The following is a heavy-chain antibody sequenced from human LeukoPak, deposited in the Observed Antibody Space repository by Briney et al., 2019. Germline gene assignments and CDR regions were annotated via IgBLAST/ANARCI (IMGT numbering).Heavy chain of an antibody. V-gene: IGHV3-30*02. Sequence: GGSLRLSCAASGFTFSSYGMHWVRQAPGKGLEWVAFIRYDGSNKYYADSVKGRFTISRDNSKNTLCLQMNSLRAEDTAVYYCAKDGGSGTANIDYWGQGTLVTVSS. CDR1: GFTFSSYG. CDR3: AKDGGSGTANIDY. CDR2: IRYDGSNK. J-gene: IGHJ4*02. D-gene: IGHD5-18*01.